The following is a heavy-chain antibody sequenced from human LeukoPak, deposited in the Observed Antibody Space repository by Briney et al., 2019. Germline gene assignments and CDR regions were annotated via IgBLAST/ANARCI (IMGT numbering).Heavy chain of an antibody. V-gene: IGHV1-46*01. CDR2: INPSGGST. CDR1: GYTFTSYY. J-gene: IGHJ4*02. CDR3: ARDLTQYYGSGSYHFDY. Sequence: ASVKVSCKASGYTFTSYYMHWVRQAPGQGLEWMGIINPSGGSTSYAQKFQGRVTMTRDTSTSTVYMELSSLRSEATAVYYCARDLTQYYGSGSYHFDYWGQGTLVTVSS. D-gene: IGHD3-10*01.